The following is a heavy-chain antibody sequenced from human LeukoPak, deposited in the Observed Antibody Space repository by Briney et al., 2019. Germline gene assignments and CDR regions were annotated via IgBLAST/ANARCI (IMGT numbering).Heavy chain of an antibody. D-gene: IGHD6-6*01. CDR1: GYSFTSYW. J-gene: IGHJ4*02. Sequence: LGESLKISCKGSGYSFTSYWIGWVRQMPGKGLEWMGIIYPGDSDTRYSPSFQGQVTISADKSISTAYLQWSSLKASDTAMYYCARHSSSSGGYKVLDYWGQGTLVTVSS. CDR3: ARHSSSSGGYKVLDY. CDR2: IYPGDSDT. V-gene: IGHV5-51*01.